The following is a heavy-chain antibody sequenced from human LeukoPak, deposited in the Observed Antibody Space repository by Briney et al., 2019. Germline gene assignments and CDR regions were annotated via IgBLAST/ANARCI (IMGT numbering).Heavy chain of an antibody. D-gene: IGHD3-22*01. J-gene: IGHJ6*04. CDR1: GYTFTGYY. Sequence: GASVKVSCKASGYTFTGYYMHWVRQAAGQGGEWMGWMNPSSGRTAYAQKFQGRVTITRNPSIRTAYLELSTLRFEDTAVYYCARGRSPMRMDVWGKGTTVTVSS. CDR3: ARGRSPMRMDV. CDR2: MNPSSGRT. V-gene: IGHV1-8*03.